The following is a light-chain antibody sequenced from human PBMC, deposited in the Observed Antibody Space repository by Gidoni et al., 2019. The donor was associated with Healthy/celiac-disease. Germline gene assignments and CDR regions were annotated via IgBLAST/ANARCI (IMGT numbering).Light chain of an antibody. CDR3: QQSYSTPIT. CDR1: QSISSY. J-gene: IGKJ5*01. V-gene: IGKV1-39*01. CDR2: AAS. Sequence: DIQMTQSPSSLSASVGDRVTITCRASQSISSYLNWYQQKPGKAPKLLIYAASSLQSGVPSRFSGSGSGTDFTLTISSLQPKDFETYYCQQSYSTPITFGQGTRLEIK.